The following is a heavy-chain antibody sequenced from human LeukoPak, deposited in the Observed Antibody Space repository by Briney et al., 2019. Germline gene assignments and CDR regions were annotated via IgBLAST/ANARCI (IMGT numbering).Heavy chain of an antibody. CDR1: GYTFTSYY. CDR3: AINPLPNDYYDSSGPYYYYGMDV. J-gene: IGHJ6*02. D-gene: IGHD3-22*01. Sequence: ASVKVSYKASGYTFTSYYMHWVRQAPGQGLEWMGIINPSGGSTSYAQKFQGRVTITADESTSTAYMELSSLRSEDTAVYYCAINPLPNDYYDSSGPYYYYGMDVWGQGTTVTVSS. CDR2: INPSGGST. V-gene: IGHV1-46*01.